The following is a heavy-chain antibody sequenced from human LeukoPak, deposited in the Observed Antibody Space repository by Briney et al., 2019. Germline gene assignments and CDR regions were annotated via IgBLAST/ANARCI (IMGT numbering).Heavy chain of an antibody. CDR3: ARGLPAAIVWNWFDP. J-gene: IGHJ5*02. D-gene: IGHD2-2*01. CDR2: IIPIFCTA. V-gene: IGHV1-69*13. CDR1: GGTFSSYA. Sequence: SVKVSCKASGGTFSSYAISWARQAPGQGLEWMGGIIPIFCTANYAQKFQGRVTITADESTSTAYMELSSLRSEDTAVYYCARGLPAAIVWNWFDPWGQGTLVTVSS.